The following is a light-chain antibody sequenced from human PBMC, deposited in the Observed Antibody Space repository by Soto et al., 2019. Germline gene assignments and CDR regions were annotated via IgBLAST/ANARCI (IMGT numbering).Light chain of an antibody. CDR2: EVS. J-gene: IGLJ3*02. V-gene: IGLV2-8*01. Sequence: QSALTQPPSASGSAGQSVTISCTGTSSDIGSYGYVAWYQQHPGKAPKLMIYEVSKRPAGVPDRFSGSKSGNTASLTVSGLQAEDEADYYCSSFGDSSKLGVFGGGTKLTVL. CDR1: SSDIGSYGY. CDR3: SSFGDSSKLGV.